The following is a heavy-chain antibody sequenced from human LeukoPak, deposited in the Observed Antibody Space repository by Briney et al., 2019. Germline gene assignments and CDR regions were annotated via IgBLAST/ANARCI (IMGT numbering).Heavy chain of an antibody. CDR3: ARGTPSPRMSLNQYYFDY. Sequence: GSSVKVSCKASGGTFSSYAISWVRQAPGQGLEWMGGIIPIFGTANYAQKFQGRVTITADESTSTAYMELSSLRSGDTAVYYCARGTPSPRMSLNQYYFDYWGQGTLVTVSS. CDR1: GGTFSSYA. V-gene: IGHV1-69*01. CDR2: IIPIFGTA. J-gene: IGHJ4*02. D-gene: IGHD2/OR15-2a*01.